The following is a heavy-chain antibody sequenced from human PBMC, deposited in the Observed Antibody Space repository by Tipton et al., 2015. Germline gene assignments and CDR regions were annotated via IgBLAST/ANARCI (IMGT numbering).Heavy chain of an antibody. CDR3: ARMWFGELLAGDY. Sequence: GSLRLSCAASGFTFDDYGMSWVRQVPGKGLEWVSGISWNGGRRGYADSVKGRFTISRDNARNSLYLEMNSLKAEDTALYYCARMWFGELLAGDYWGQGTLVTVSS. D-gene: IGHD3-10*01. J-gene: IGHJ4*02. CDR2: ISWNGGRR. V-gene: IGHV3-20*04. CDR1: GFTFDDYG.